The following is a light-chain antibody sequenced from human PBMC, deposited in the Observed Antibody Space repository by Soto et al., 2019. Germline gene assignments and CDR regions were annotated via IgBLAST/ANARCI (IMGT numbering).Light chain of an antibody. Sequence: QSALTQPPSASGSPGQSVTISCTGTSSDVGAYNYVSWYQRHPGKAPKLLIYEVSKRPSGVPDRFSGSKSGNTASLTVSGLQADDEADYYCSSHGGANNFYVFGTGTKVTVL. V-gene: IGLV2-8*01. CDR3: SSHGGANNFYV. CDR2: EVS. CDR1: SSDVGAYNY. J-gene: IGLJ1*01.